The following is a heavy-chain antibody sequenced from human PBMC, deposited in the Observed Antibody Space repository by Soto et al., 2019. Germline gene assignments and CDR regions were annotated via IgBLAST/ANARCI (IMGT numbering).Heavy chain of an antibody. CDR3: ARAPKVSGSYQTRTDF. CDR1: RESFWDYY. Sequence: ETLSLSCAIYRESFWDYYWCGIRQPPGKGLEWIGEIRKSGNTIYSPSLKRRVSISIDTSKKQFSLTLASVSAAGTAVYYCARAPKVSGSYQTRTDFWGQGTLVTVYS. D-gene: IGHD6-25*01. V-gene: IGHV4-34*01. J-gene: IGHJ4*02. CDR2: IRKSGNT.